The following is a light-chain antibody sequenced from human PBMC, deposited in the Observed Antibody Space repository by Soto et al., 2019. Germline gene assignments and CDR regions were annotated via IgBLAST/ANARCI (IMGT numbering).Light chain of an antibody. CDR1: QSVSSSY. CDR3: QQYDSSPLT. J-gene: IGKJ4*01. V-gene: IGKV3-20*01. CDR2: GAS. Sequence: EIVLTQSPGTLSLSPGERATLSCRASQSVSSSYLAWYQQKPGQAPRLLLYGASSRATGIPDRFSGSGSGTDFTLTISSLEPEDFAVYYCQQYDSSPLTFGGGTKVEIK.